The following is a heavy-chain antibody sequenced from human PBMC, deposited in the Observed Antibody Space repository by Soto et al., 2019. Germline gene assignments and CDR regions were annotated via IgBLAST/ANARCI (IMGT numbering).Heavy chain of an antibody. D-gene: IGHD3-9*01. CDR3: ARDPHYDILTGYYGDYYYYGMDV. J-gene: IGHJ6*02. CDR2: IIPIFGTA. Sequence: SVKVSCKASGGTFSSYAISWVRQAPGQGLEWMGGIIPIFGTANYAQKFQGRVTITADESTSTAYMELSSLRSEDTAVYYCARDPHYDILTGYYGDYYYYGMDVWGQGTTVTVSS. CDR1: GGTFSSYA. V-gene: IGHV1-69*13.